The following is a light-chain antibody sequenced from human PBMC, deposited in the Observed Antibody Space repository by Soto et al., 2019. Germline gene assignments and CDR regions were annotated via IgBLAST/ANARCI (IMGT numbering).Light chain of an antibody. V-gene: IGKV3-20*01. CDR3: QQYGSSPT. J-gene: IGKJ5*01. CDR2: GAS. CDR1: QSVTSSY. Sequence: EIVLTQSPGTLSLSPGERATLSCRASQSVTSSYLAWYQQKPGQAPRLLIYGASSRATGIPDRFSGSGSGTDFTLTISRLEPEDFAEYYCQQYGSSPTFGHGTRLEIK.